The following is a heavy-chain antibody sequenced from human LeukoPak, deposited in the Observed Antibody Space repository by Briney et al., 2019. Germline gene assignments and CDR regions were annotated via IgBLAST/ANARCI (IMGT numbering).Heavy chain of an antibody. V-gene: IGHV3-33*01. J-gene: IGHJ6*02. CDR3: AREYLECSGGSCYAYYGMDV. CDR1: GFNFGIYG. Sequence: GGSLRLSCTASGFNFGIYGMHWVRQAPGKGLEWVAVMWDDGTNEYYVESVKGRFTISRDNGKRTLYLQMNSLRAEDTAVYYCAREYLECSGGSCYAYYGMDVWGQGTTVTVSS. D-gene: IGHD2-15*01. CDR2: MWDDGTNE.